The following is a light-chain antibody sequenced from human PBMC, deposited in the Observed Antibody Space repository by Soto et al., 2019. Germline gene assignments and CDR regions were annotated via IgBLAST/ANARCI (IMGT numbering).Light chain of an antibody. CDR3: QQYHSTPIT. CDR2: RAS. V-gene: IGKV4-1*01. CDR1: QSVLYSSNNRNY. Sequence: DIVMTQSPDSLAVSLGERATINCRSSQSVLYSSNNRNYLAWFQQKPGQPPKLLIYRASTRESGVPDRFSGSGSGTDFTLTISSRQAEDVAVYYCQQYHSTPITFGQGTRLEIK. J-gene: IGKJ5*01.